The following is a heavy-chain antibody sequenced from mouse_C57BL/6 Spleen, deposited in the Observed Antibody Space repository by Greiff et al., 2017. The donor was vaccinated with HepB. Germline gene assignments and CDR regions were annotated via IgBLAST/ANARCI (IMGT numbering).Heavy chain of an antibody. CDR2: ISDGGSYT. J-gene: IGHJ4*01. CDR1: GFTFSSYA. D-gene: IGHD1-3*01. V-gene: IGHV5-4*01. CDR3: ARDRDYIMDY. Sequence: EVKVVESGGGLVKPGGSLKLSCAASGFTFSSYAMSWVRQTPEKRLEWVATISDGGSYTYYPDNVKGRFTISRDNAKNNLYLQMSHLKSEDTAMYYCARDRDYIMDYWGQGTSVTVSS.